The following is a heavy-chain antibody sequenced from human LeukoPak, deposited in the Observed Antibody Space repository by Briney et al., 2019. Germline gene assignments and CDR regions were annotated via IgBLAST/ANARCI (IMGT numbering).Heavy chain of an antibody. Sequence: GGSLRLSCAASGFTFRDHAMPWVRQAPGKGLEWVSGIGWDSARIDYVDSVKGRFTISRDNAKNSLYLQMNSLRAEDTAVYYCARATTEAGISATGTGYWGQGTLVTVSS. CDR3: ARATTEAGISATGTGY. CDR2: IGWDSARI. D-gene: IGHD6-13*01. J-gene: IGHJ4*02. CDR1: GFTFRDHA. V-gene: IGHV3-9*01.